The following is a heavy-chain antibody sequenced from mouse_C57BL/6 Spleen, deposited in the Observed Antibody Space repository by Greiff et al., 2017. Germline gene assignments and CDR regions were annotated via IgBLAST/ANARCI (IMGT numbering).Heavy chain of an antibody. D-gene: IGHD2-3*01. CDR2: ISSGSSTI. CDR1: GFTFSDYG. V-gene: IGHV5-17*01. Sequence: EVMLVESGGGLVKPGGSLKLSCAASGFTFSDYGMHWVRQAPEKGLEWVAYISSGSSTIYYADTVKGRFTISRDNAKNTLFLQMTSLRSEDTAMYYCARPGDGYYVGYFDYWGQGTTLTVSS. CDR3: ARPGDGYYVGYFDY. J-gene: IGHJ2*01.